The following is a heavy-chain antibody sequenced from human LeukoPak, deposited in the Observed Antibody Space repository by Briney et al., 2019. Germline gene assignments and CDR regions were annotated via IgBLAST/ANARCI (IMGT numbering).Heavy chain of an antibody. V-gene: IGHV1-18*01. CDR2: ISAYNGNT. J-gene: IGHJ5*02. Sequence: GASVKVSCKASGYTFTSYGIIWVRQAPGQGLEWMGWISAYNGNTSYAQKLQGRVTMTTDTSTSTAYMELRSLRSDDTAVYYCARTGFLEWLLPFDPWGQGTLVTVSS. D-gene: IGHD3-3*01. CDR3: ARTGFLEWLLPFDP. CDR1: GYTFTSYG.